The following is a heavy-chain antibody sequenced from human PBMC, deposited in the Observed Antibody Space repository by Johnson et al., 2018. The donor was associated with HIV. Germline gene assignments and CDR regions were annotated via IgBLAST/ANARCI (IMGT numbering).Heavy chain of an antibody. Sequence: QVQLVESGGGLVKPGRSLRLSCAASRFTFSSYGMHWVRQAPGKGLEWVAVISYDGSNKYYADSVKGRFTISRDNSKNTLYLQMNSLRAEDTAVYYCARRGYSSSGGAFDIWGQGTMVTVSS. D-gene: IGHD6-6*01. CDR2: ISYDGSNK. J-gene: IGHJ3*02. CDR1: RFTFSSYG. CDR3: ARRGYSSSGGAFDI. V-gene: IGHV3-30*03.